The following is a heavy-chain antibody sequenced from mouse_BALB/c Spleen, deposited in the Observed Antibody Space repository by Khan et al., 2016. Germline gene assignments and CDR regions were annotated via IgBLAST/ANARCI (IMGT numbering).Heavy chain of an antibody. Sequence: VRLQQSGPELVKPGASVKISCKASGYTFTDNNIHWLRQSHGKSLEWIGYIYPYNGGTGYNQKFKNRATLTVDDSSNTAYMGLRSLTSEDSAVYYCANDYAWFAYWGQGTLVTGSA. V-gene: IGHV1S29*02. CDR1: GYTFTDNN. D-gene: IGHD2-4*01. CDR2: IYPYNGGT. J-gene: IGHJ3*01. CDR3: ANDYAWFAY.